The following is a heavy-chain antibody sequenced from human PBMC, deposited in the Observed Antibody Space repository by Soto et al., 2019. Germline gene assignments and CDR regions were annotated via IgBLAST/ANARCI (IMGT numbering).Heavy chain of an antibody. CDR3: ARRITMVRGPYYYYGLDV. J-gene: IGHJ6*02. D-gene: IGHD3-10*01. CDR1: GFAFSSQA. CDR2: ISSTSSTK. Sequence: LSLSCAASGFAFSSQAMNGVRQAPGKGLEWVSFISSTSSTKNYADSVKGRFTISRDNAKNSLYLQMSSLRDEDTAVYYCARRITMVRGPYYYYGLDVWGQGTTVTVSS. V-gene: IGHV3-48*02.